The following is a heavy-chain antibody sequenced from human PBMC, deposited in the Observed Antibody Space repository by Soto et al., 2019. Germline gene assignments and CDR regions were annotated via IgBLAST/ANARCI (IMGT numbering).Heavy chain of an antibody. V-gene: IGHV3-48*02. CDR3: ARVEWIQLWSYLRYDMDV. CDR1: GFTFSNYN. Sequence: GESLKISCAASGFTFSNYNMNWVRQAPGKGLEWVSYISSSGSTTFYADSVKGRFTISRDNAKNSLYLQMNSLRDEDTAVYYCARVEWIQLWSYLRYDMDVWGQGTTVTVSS. D-gene: IGHD5-18*01. CDR2: ISSSGSTT. J-gene: IGHJ6*02.